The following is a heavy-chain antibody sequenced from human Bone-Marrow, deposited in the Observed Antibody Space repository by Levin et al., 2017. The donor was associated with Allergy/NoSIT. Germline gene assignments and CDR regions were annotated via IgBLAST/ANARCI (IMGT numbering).Heavy chain of an antibody. D-gene: IGHD3-10*01. Sequence: GESLKISCKASGYTFSSYYMLWVRQAPGQGLEWMGIINPSGGRTSYAQKFQGRVTMTRDTSTSTVYMEVSSLRSEDTAVYYCARGTGSYWIDYWGQGTLVTVSS. J-gene: IGHJ4*02. V-gene: IGHV1-46*01. CDR1: GYTFSSYY. CDR3: ARGTGSYWIDY. CDR2: INPSGGRT.